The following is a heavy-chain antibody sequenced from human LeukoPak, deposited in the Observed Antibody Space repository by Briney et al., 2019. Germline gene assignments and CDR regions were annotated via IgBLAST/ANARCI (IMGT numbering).Heavy chain of an antibody. Sequence: GGSLRLSCVASGFTFSSYWMSWVRQAPGKGLEWVANIKQDGSEKYYVDSVEGRFTISRDNAKNSLYLQMNSLRLEDTAVYYCARDKENGDYPRASSFDYWGQGTLVTVSS. CDR3: ARDKENGDYPRASSFDY. CDR2: IKQDGSEK. D-gene: IGHD4-17*01. J-gene: IGHJ4*02. CDR1: GFTFSSYW. V-gene: IGHV3-7*01.